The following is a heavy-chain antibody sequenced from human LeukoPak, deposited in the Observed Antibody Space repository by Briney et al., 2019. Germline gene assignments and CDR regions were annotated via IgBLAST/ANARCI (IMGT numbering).Heavy chain of an antibody. V-gene: IGHV3-23*01. CDR3: AKDLLSGHPPQEFDY. J-gene: IGHJ4*02. D-gene: IGHD6-19*01. CDR2: ISGSGGST. CDR1: GFTFSSYA. Sequence: GGSLRLSCAASGFTFSSYAMSWVRQAPGKGLEWVSAISGSGGSTYYADSVKGRFTISRDNSKNTLYLQMNSLRAEDMAVYYCAKDLLSGHPPQEFDYWGQGTLVTVSS.